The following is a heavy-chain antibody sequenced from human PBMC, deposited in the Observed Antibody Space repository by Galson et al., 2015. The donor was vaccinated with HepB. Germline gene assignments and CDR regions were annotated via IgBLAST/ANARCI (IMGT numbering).Heavy chain of an antibody. V-gene: IGHV4-61*01. D-gene: IGHD1-26*01. Sequence: ETLSLTCTVSGDSVSSGSYYWSWIRQPPGKGLEWIGYIYYTGSSNDNPSLKSRVTISLDTSKNQFSLKLSSVTAADTAVYYCARLLYYSGSFDAFDIWGQGTMVTVSS. CDR3: ARLLYYSGSFDAFDI. CDR2: IYYTGSS. J-gene: IGHJ3*02. CDR1: GDSVSSGSYY.